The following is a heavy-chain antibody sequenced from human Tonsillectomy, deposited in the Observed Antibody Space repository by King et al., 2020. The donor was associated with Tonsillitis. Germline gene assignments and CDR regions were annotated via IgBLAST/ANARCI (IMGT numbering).Heavy chain of an antibody. J-gene: IGHJ4*02. D-gene: IGHD4-17*01. Sequence: VQLVESGGGLVQPGGSLRLSCAASGFTFSSFAMSWVRQAPGKGLEWVSGISNSGGSTYYADSVKGRFTISRDNSKNTLYLQMNSLRAEDTAVYYCAKDIYGDYAYLFDYWGQGTLVTVSS. CDR3: AKDIYGDYAYLFDY. V-gene: IGHV3-23*04. CDR2: ISNSGGST. CDR1: GFTFSSFA.